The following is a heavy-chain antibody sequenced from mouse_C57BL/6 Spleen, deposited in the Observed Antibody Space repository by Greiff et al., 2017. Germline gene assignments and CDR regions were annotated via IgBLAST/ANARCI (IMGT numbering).Heavy chain of an antibody. D-gene: IGHD2-4*01. J-gene: IGHJ2*01. CDR1: GFTFSDYG. CDR3: ARSDYDGYYFDY. CDR2: ISSGSSTI. Sequence: EVQVVESGGGLVKPGGSLKLSCAASGFTFSDYGMPWVRQAPEKGLEWVAYISSGSSTIYYADTVKGRFTISRDNAKNTLFLQMTSLRSEDTAMYYCARSDYDGYYFDYWGQGTTLTVSS. V-gene: IGHV5-17*01.